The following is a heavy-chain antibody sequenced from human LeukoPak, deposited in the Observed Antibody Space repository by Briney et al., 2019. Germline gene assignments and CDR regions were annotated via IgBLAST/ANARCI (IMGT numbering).Heavy chain of an antibody. CDR2: IWYDGNNK. V-gene: IGHV3-33*01. J-gene: IGHJ4*02. CDR3: ARDYHGLDY. CDR1: GFTFRNFG. Sequence: PGRSLRLSCAASGFTFRNFGMHWVRQAPGKGLEWVAVIWYDGNNKYYADSVKGRFTISRDNSKNTLCLQMKSLRAEDTAVYYCARDYHGLDYWGQGTLVTVSS. D-gene: IGHD2-2*01.